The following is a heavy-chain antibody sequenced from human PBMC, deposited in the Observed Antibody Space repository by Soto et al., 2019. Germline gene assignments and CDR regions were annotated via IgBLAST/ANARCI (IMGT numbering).Heavy chain of an antibody. CDR1: GGSISSGDYY. V-gene: IGHV4-30-4*01. J-gene: IGHJ6*02. CDR3: ARGTGDYSYYYYYGMDV. Sequence: QVQLQESGPGLVKPSQTLSLTCTVSGGSISSGDYYWSWIRHPPGKGLESIGYIYYSGSTYYNPSLKSRVTISIDTSKNQFSLKLSSVTAADTAGYYCARGTGDYSYYYYYGMDVWGQGTTVTVSS. D-gene: IGHD4-17*01. CDR2: IYYSGST.